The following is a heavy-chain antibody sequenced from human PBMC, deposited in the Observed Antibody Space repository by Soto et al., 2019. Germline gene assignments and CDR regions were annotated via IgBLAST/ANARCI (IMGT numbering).Heavy chain of an antibody. CDR1: GFTFSSYS. CDR3: ARDKDWAFDY. CDR2: IFASSTTN. J-gene: IGHJ4*02. Sequence: EVQLVESGGGLVQPGGSLRLSCIASGFTFSSYSMVWVRQAPGKGLEWVSYIFASSTTNYYADSVKGRFTVSRDNAQNSLFLLMNSLRAEDTAVYYCARDKDWAFDYWGQGTLVTVSS. D-gene: IGHD3-9*01. V-gene: IGHV3-48*04.